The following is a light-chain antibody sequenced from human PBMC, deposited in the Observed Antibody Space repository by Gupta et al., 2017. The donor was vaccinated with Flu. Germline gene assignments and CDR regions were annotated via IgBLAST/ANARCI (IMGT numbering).Light chain of an antibody. CDR1: NSGSKN. J-gene: IGLJ1*01. V-gene: IGLV3-21*02. CDR3: PAWDSSRYPVV. Sequence: GETATVTGGRSNSGSKNVHWYQHKPGAAPVLVLYEEKARPSGIPERFSGSNAGTTATLHITGVEAGDEADYYWPAWDSSRYPVVFGTGTKLTVL. CDR2: EEK.